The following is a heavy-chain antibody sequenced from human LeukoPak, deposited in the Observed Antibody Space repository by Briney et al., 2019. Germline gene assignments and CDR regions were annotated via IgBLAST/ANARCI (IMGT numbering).Heavy chain of an antibody. Sequence: PGGSLRLSCAASGFTVSSNYMSWVRQAPGKGLEWVSVIYSGGSTYYADSVKGRFTIPRDNSKNTLYLQMNGLRAEDTAVYYCARDGPDNYGSMDVWGQGTTVTVSS. D-gene: IGHD4-17*01. V-gene: IGHV3-53*01. CDR2: IYSGGST. CDR1: GFTVSSNY. CDR3: ARDGPDNYGSMDV. J-gene: IGHJ6*02.